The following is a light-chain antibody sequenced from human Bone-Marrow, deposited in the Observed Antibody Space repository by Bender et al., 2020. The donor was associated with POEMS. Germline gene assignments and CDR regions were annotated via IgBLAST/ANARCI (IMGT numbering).Light chain of an antibody. CDR3: CSYAGSNTLL. CDR2: DVS. V-gene: IGLV2-23*02. Sequence: QSALTQPASVSGSPGQSITISCTGTSRDIGTYNLVSWYQQHPGKAPKLMIYDVSKRPSGVSNRFSGSKSGNTASLTISGLQVEDEADYYCCSYAGSNTLLFAGGTKLTVL. J-gene: IGLJ2*01. CDR1: SRDIGTYNL.